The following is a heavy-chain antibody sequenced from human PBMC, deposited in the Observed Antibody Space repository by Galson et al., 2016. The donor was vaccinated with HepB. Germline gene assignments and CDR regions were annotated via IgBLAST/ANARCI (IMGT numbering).Heavy chain of an antibody. Sequence: SLRLSCAASGFTFSSYSMNWVRQAPGKGLEWVSSISGSSSYIYYADSVKGRFTISRDNAKNSLYLQMSSLRAEDTAVYYCARAVSWDYGDYAGYWGQGTLVTVSS. CDR1: GFTFSSYS. V-gene: IGHV3-21*01. CDR2: ISGSSSYI. D-gene: IGHD4-17*01. CDR3: ARAVSWDYGDYAGY. J-gene: IGHJ4*02.